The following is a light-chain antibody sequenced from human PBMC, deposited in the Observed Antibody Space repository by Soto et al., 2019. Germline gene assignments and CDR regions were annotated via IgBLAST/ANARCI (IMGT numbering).Light chain of an antibody. J-gene: IGKJ5*01. CDR1: QSVSSSY. CDR2: GAS. CDR3: QQSYSTSIT. Sequence: EIVLSQSLGTLSLSPGARATLSCRASQSVSSSYLAWYQQKPGQAPRLLIYGASSRATGIPDRFSGSGSGTDFTLNISSLQPEDFATYYCQQSYSTSITFAQGTGLAI. V-gene: IGKV3-20*01.